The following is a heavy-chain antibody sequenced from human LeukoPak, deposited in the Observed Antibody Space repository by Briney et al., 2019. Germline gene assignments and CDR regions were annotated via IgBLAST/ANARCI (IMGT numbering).Heavy chain of an antibody. D-gene: IGHD6-19*01. Sequence: GGSLRLSCAASGFTFNVYTMHWVRQAPGKGLEWVAVISYDEINEYYADSVKGRFTIARDNSKNTLYLQMNSLSAEDTAVYYCAREEVTGWFGYWGQGTLVTVSS. CDR2: ISYDEINE. J-gene: IGHJ4*02. CDR1: GFTFNVYT. V-gene: IGHV3-30-3*01. CDR3: AREEVTGWFGY.